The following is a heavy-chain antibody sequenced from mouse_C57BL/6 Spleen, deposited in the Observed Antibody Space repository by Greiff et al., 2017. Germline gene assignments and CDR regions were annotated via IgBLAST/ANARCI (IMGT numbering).Heavy chain of an antibody. CDR1: GYTFTSYW. V-gene: IGHV1-55*01. CDR2: IYPGSGST. Sequence: QVQLQQPGAELVKPGASVKMSCKASGYTFTSYWITWVKQRPGQGLEWIGDIYPGSGSTNYNEKFKSKATLTVDTSSSTAYMQLSSLTSDDSAVYYCARRRYYDYDNYAMDSRGQGASVPVSS. J-gene: IGHJ4*01. D-gene: IGHD2-4*01. CDR3: ARRRYYDYDNYAMDS.